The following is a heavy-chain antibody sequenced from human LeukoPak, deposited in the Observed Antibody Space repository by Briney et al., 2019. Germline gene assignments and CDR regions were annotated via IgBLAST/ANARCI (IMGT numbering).Heavy chain of an antibody. J-gene: IGHJ4*02. V-gene: IGHV1-18*01. CDR2: ISAYTGTT. Sequence: ASVKVSCKASGYTFTSYGISWVRQAPGQGLEWMGWISAYTGTTNYGQKFQGRVTMTTDTSMSTAYIELRSLRSDDTAVYYCARGKTIRVADPFDYWCQGTLVTVSS. CDR3: ARGKTIRVADPFDY. CDR1: GYTFTSYG. D-gene: IGHD6-19*01.